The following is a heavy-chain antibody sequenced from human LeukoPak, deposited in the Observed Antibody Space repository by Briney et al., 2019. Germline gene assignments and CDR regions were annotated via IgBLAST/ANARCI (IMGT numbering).Heavy chain of an antibody. V-gene: IGHV3-13*01. J-gene: IGHJ6*02. CDR2: IGIGGDT. Sequence: GGSLRLSCTAAGFIFNDFDFHWVRQGPGKGLDWVSAIGIGGDTHYSGYVKGRFTISRENAKNSLFLHMNNLRAGDTAVYYCARDRFGMDVWGRGTTVNVSS. CDR1: GFIFNDFD. CDR3: ARDRFGMDV.